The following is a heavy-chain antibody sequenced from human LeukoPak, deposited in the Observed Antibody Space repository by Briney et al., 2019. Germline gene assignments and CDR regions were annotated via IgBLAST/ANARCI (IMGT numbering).Heavy chain of an antibody. CDR2: ISCSGGST. J-gene: IGHJ1*01. CDR3: AKDDFKEDTGPEYFQH. V-gene: IGHV3-23*01. CDR1: GFTFSSYA. D-gene: IGHD5-18*01. Sequence: PGGSLRLSCAASGFTFSSYAMSWVRQAPGKGLEWVAAISCSGGSTYYADSVKGRFTISRDNSKNTLYLQMNSLRAEDTAVYYCAKDDFKEDTGPEYFQHWGQGTLVTVSS.